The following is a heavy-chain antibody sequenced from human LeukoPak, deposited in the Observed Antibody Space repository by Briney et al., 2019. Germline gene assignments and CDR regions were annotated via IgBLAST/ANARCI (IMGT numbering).Heavy chain of an antibody. J-gene: IGHJ5*02. CDR2: INPNSGGT. Sequence: ASVKVSCKASGYTFTGYYMHWVRQAPGQGLEWMGWINPNSGGTNYAQRLQGRVTMTTDTSTSTAYMELRSLRSDDTAVYYCARVHYYDILTGRNWFDPWGQGTLVTVSS. CDR1: GYTFTGYY. D-gene: IGHD3-9*01. CDR3: ARVHYYDILTGRNWFDP. V-gene: IGHV1-2*02.